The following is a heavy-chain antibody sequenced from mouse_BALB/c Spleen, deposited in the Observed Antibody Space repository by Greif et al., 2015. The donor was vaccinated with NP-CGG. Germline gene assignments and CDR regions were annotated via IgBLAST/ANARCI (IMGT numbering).Heavy chain of an antibody. CDR3: ARGLLRAMDY. CDR1: GYNFTSYW. J-gene: IGHJ4*01. V-gene: IGHV1-55*01. D-gene: IGHD1-1*01. Sequence: QVQLQQSGAELVKPGTSVKLSCKASGYNFTSYWINWVKLRPGQGLEWIGDIYPGSGSTNYNEKFKSKATLTVDTSSSTAYMQLSSLASEDSALYYCARGLLRAMDYWGQGTSVTVSS. CDR2: IYPGSGST.